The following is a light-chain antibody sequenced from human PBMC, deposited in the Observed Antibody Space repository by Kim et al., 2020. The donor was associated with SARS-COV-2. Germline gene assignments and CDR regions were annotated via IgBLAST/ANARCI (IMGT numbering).Light chain of an antibody. J-gene: IGKJ4*01. Sequence: SASVGDRVSITCRASQDIGNHLAWYQQKSGRPPKLLIHSASALHSGVPSRFSGSGSGTDFTLTIRSLQPEDVAIYFCQRYSSTPFTFGGGTKLEIK. CDR2: SAS. CDR1: QDIGNH. CDR3: QRYSSTPFT. V-gene: IGKV1-27*01.